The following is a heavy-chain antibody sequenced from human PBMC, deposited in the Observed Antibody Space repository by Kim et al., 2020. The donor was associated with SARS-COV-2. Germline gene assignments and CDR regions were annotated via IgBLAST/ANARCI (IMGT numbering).Heavy chain of an antibody. J-gene: IGHJ2*01. CDR1: GGSISSGGYY. CDR2: IYYSGIT. D-gene: IGHD4-17*01. Sequence: TLSLTCTVSGGSISSGGYYWTWIRQHPGKGLEWIGYIYYSGITYYNPSLKSRVTISRDTSRNQFSLRLSSLTAADTAVYYCARELSIYGDYPAYYFDLWGRGTLVTVSS. CDR3: ARELSIYGDYPAYYFDL. V-gene: IGHV4-31*03.